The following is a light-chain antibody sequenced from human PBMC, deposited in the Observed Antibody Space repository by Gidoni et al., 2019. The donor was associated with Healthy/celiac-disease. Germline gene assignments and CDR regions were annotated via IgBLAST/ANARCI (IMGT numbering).Light chain of an antibody. J-gene: IGKJ4*01. CDR3: QQYNSYGLT. V-gene: IGKV1-5*03. Sequence: DSQMTQSPSTLSASVGDRVPIPCRASQSISSWLAWYQQKPGKAPKLLIYKASSLERGVPSRFSGSGSGTEFTLTISSLQPDDFATYYCQQYNSYGLTFXGXTKVEIK. CDR1: QSISSW. CDR2: KAS.